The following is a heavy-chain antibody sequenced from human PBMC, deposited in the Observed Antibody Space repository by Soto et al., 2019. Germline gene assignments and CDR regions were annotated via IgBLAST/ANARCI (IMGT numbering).Heavy chain of an antibody. J-gene: IGHJ6*02. Sequence: ASVKVSCKASGYTFTSYGISWVRQAPGQGLEWMGWISAYNGNTNYAQKLQGRVTMTTDTSTSTAYMELRSLRSDDTAVYYCARGKWDYYGSGSYYNVSPEPVYYYYYYGMDVWGQGTTVTVSS. CDR2: ISAYNGNT. D-gene: IGHD3-10*01. V-gene: IGHV1-18*01. CDR3: ARGKWDYYGSGSYYNVSPEPVYYYYYYGMDV. CDR1: GYTFTSYG.